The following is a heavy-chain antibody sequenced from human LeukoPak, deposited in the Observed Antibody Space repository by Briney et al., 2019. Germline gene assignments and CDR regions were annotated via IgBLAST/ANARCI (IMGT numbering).Heavy chain of an antibody. CDR3: ATSSVTHTRDP. D-gene: IGHD5/OR15-5a*01. J-gene: IGHJ5*02. V-gene: IGHV1-2*02. CDR1: GHAFSDIY. CDR2: INPSTGAR. Sequence: AASVKVSCKASGHAFSDIYFNWVRQAPGQGLEWMGWINPSTGARIYSQKFEGRISMDTSMDTSFNTVYMELGSLTTDDTAVYYCATSSVTHTRDPWGQGTLVTVSS.